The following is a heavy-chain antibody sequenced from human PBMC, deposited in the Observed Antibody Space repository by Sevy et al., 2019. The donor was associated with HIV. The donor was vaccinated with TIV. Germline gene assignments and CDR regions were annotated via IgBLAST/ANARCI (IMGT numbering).Heavy chain of an antibody. V-gene: IGHV3-48*02. J-gene: IGHJ4*02. CDR1: GFSFSTYS. CDR3: ARVAAVASTLYYFDF. CDR2: ISTSSSTI. Sequence: GGSLRLSCAASGFSFSTYSMNWVRQAPGKGLEWVSYISTSSSTIYYADSVKGRLTLSRDNAKRSLYLQMNSLRDEDTAVYYCARVAAVASTLYYFDFWGQGTLVTVSS. D-gene: IGHD6-19*01.